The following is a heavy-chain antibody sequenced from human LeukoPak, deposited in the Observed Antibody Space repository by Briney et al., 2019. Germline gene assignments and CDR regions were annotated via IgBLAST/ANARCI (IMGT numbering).Heavy chain of an antibody. D-gene: IGHD1-26*01. Sequence: PSETLSLTCAVSGGSIMTTNWWSRVRQPPGKGLEWIGEVHLSGATNYNPSLGSRVSMSIDTSKNQMSLKLTSVTAADTAIYFCTREGGAFSPFGFWGQGTLVTVSS. J-gene: IGHJ4*02. CDR3: TREGGAFSPFGF. CDR2: VHLSGAT. V-gene: IGHV4-4*02. CDR1: GGSIMTTNW.